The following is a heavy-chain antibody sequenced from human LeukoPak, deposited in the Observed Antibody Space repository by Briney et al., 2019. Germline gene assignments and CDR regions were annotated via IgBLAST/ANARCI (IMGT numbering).Heavy chain of an antibody. CDR1: GLTFSSHW. V-gene: IGHV3-53*01. CDR2: IYSGGIT. J-gene: IGHJ4*02. Sequence: SGGSLRLSCAASGLTFSSHWMHWARQAPGKGLEWVSVIYSGGITYYADSVKGRFTISRDNSKNTLYLQMNSLRAEDTAVYYCARFRGSSGRGDYFDYWGQGTLVTVSS. CDR3: ARFRGSSGRGDYFDY. D-gene: IGHD6-19*01.